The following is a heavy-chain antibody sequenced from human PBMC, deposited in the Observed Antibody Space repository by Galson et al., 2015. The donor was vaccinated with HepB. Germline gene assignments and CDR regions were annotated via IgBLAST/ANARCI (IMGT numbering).Heavy chain of an antibody. J-gene: IGHJ4*02. CDR2: IWYDGSNK. CDR1: GFTFLSYG. CDR3: ARADSHSSLDY. V-gene: IGHV3-33*01. D-gene: IGHD5-18*01. Sequence: SLRLSCAASGFTFLSYGMHWVRQAPGKGLEWVAVIWYDGSNKYYADSVKGRFTISRDTSKNTLYLQMNSLRAEDTAVYYCARADSHSSLDYWGQGTLVTVSS.